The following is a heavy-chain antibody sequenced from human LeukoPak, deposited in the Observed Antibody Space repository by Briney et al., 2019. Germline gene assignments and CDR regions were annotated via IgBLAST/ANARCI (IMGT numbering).Heavy chain of an antibody. J-gene: IGHJ4*02. CDR1: GFTFSSYA. D-gene: IGHD4-17*01. CDR3: AREYTVTATTFDY. V-gene: IGHV3-33*01. Sequence: GGSLRLSCAASGFTFSSYAMHWVRQAPGKGLEWVAVIWYDGSNKYYADSVKGRFTISRDNSKSTLFLHMNSLRAEDTAVYYCAREYTVTATTFDYWGQGTLATVSS. CDR2: IWYDGSNK.